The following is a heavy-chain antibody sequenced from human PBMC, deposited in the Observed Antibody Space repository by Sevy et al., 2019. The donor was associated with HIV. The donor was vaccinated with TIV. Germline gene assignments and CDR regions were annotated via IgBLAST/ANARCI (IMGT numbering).Heavy chain of an antibody. D-gene: IGHD6-6*01. Sequence: GGSLRLSCAASGFTVSSNYMSWVRQAPGKGLEWVSVIYSGGSTYYADSVKGRFTISRDNSKNTLYLQMNSLRAEDTAVYYCARASSIAARFHYWGQGTLVTVSS. CDR1: GFTVSSNY. CDR2: IYSGGST. J-gene: IGHJ4*02. V-gene: IGHV3-53*01. CDR3: ARASSIAARFHY.